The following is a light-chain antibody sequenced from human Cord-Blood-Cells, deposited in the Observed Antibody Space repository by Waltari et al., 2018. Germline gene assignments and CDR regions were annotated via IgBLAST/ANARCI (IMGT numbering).Light chain of an antibody. Sequence: QSALTQPASVSGSPGQSITISCTGTSSDVGGYNYVSWYQQHPGKAPKLMIYDVSNLPSGVSNRFSGSKSGKTAPLTISGLQAEDEADYYCSSYTSSSTWVFGGGTKLTVL. CDR1: SSDVGGYNY. CDR3: SSYTSSSTWV. J-gene: IGLJ3*02. CDR2: DVS. V-gene: IGLV2-14*03.